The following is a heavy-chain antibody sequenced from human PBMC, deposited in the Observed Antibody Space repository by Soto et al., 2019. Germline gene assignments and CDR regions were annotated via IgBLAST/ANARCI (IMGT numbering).Heavy chain of an antibody. CDR2: ISAYNGNT. J-gene: IGHJ5*02. CDR1: GYTFTSYG. V-gene: IGHV1-18*01. D-gene: IGHD2-2*01. Sequence: ASVKVSCKASGYTFTSYGISWVRQAPGQGLEWMGWISAYNGNTNYAQKLQGRVTMTTDTSTSTAYMELRSPRSDDTAVYYCARVCVVVPAAMISVYSWFDPWGQGTLVTVSS. CDR3: ARVCVVVPAAMISVYSWFDP.